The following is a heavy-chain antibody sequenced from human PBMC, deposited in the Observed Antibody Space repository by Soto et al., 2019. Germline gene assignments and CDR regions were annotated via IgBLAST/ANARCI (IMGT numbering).Heavy chain of an antibody. CDR2: IYYSGST. Sequence: VTLSLACMITGDSIGSYYWSWIRQPPGKGLEWIGYIYYSGSTNYNPSLKSRVTISVDTSKNQFSLKLSSVTAADTAVYYCARTLYSYGPRFDYWGQGTLVTVS. CDR1: GDSIGSYY. V-gene: IGHV4-59*01. D-gene: IGHD5-18*01. CDR3: ARTLYSYGPRFDY. J-gene: IGHJ4*02.